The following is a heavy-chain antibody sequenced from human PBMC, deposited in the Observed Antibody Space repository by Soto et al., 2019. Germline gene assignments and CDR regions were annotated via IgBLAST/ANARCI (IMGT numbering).Heavy chain of an antibody. V-gene: IGHV4-59*13. J-gene: IGHJ4*02. Sequence: SETLSLTCTVSGGSIISGYWSWIRQPPGKGLEWIGYISYSGNTNYNPSLKSRVTMSVDTPKNQFSLRLSSVTTADTAVYYCAGLRGYAGSPIDYWGQGTLVTVSS. D-gene: IGHD2-15*01. CDR3: AGLRGYAGSPIDY. CDR1: GGSIISGY. CDR2: ISYSGNT.